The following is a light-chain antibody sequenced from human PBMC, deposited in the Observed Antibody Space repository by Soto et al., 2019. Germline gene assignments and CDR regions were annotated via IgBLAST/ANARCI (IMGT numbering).Light chain of an antibody. CDR1: SSDVGGYNY. J-gene: IGLJ1*01. Sequence: QSVLTQPASVSGSPGQSITISCTGTSSDVGGYNYVSWYQQHPGKAPKLMIYDVSNRPSGVSNRFSGSKSGNTASLTISGLQAEDEADYYCSSYKRSNHYVFGTGTKVTVL. CDR2: DVS. V-gene: IGLV2-14*01. CDR3: SSYKRSNHYV.